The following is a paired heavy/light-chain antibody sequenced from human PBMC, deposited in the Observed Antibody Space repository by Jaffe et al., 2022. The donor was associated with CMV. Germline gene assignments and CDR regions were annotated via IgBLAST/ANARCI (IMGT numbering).Heavy chain of an antibody. CDR3: ASNPKTHYDFWSGYSYNWFDP. CDR1: GGTFSSYA. Sequence: QVQLVQSGAEVKKPGSSVKVSCKASGGTFSSYAISWVRQAPGQGLEWMGGIIPIFGTANYAQKFQGRVTITADESTSTAYMELSSLRSEDTAVYYCASNPKTHYDFWSGYSYNWFDPWGQGTLVTVSS. D-gene: IGHD3-3*01. CDR2: IIPIFGTA. J-gene: IGHJ5*02. V-gene: IGHV1-69*01.
Light chain of an antibody. J-gene: IGKJ3*01. CDR2: GAS. V-gene: IGKV3-20*01. CDR3: QQYGSSPPIT. CDR1: QSVSSSY. Sequence: EIVLTQSPGTLSLSPGERATLSCRASQSVSSSYLAWYQQKPGQAPRLLIYGASSRATGIPDRFSGSGSGTDFTLTISRLEPEDFAVYYCQQYGSSPPITFGPGTKVDIK.